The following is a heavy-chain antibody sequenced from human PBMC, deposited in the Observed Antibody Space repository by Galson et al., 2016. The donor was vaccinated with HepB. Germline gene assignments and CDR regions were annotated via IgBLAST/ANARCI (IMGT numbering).Heavy chain of an antibody. D-gene: IGHD6-19*01. V-gene: IGHV3-23*01. J-gene: IGHJ3*02. CDR1: DFTFSNYG. CDR2: ISGNKVNT. Sequence: SLRLSCAASDFTFSNYGMAWVRQAPGRGLEWVSTISGNKVNTHYADSVKGRFTISRDNPKNTLSLQMDSLRAEDAAVYYCAKISLVGYNSGWGGSFDIWGRGTMVTVSS. CDR3: AKISLVGYNSGWGGSFDI.